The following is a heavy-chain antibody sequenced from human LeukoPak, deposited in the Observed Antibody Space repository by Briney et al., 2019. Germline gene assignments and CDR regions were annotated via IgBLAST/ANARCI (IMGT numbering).Heavy chain of an antibody. CDR1: GYTFTGYY. J-gene: IGHJ5*02. D-gene: IGHD4-17*01. Sequence: ASVKVSCKASGYTFTGYYMHWVRQAPGQGLEWMGWINPSSGGTNYAQKFQGRATMTRDTSISTAYMELSRLISDDTAVYYCARHMTTANNWFDPWGQGTLVTVPS. CDR3: ARHMTTANNWFDP. CDR2: INPSSGGT. V-gene: IGHV1-2*02.